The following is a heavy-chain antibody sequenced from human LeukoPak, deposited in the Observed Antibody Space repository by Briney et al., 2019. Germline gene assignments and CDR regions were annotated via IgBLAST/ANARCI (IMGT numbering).Heavy chain of an antibody. CDR2: INPNSGGT. CDR3: AREELWFGELSCLDY. J-gene: IGHJ4*02. D-gene: IGHD3-10*01. CDR1: GYTFTGYY. Sequence: ASVKVSCKASGYTFTGYYMHWVRQAPGQGLERMGWINPNSGGTNYAQKFQGRVTMTRDTSISTAYMELSRLRSDDTAVYYCAREELWFGELSCLDYWGQGILVTVSS. V-gene: IGHV1-2*02.